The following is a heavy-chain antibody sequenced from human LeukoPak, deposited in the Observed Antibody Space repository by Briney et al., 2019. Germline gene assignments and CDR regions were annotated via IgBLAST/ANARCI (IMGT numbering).Heavy chain of an antibody. D-gene: IGHD3-16*01. CDR3: AREGAYTNFVNRFDA. V-gene: IGHV4-34*01. Sequence: SGTLSLTCAVYGGSFRDYYWSWIRQPPGKGLEWIGEINHDGTTNYNPSLKSRVIMSVDASKSQFFLTLTPVTAADTAVYYCAREGAYTNFVNRFDACGQGTLVTVSS. CDR1: GGSFRDYY. CDR2: INHDGTT. J-gene: IGHJ5*02.